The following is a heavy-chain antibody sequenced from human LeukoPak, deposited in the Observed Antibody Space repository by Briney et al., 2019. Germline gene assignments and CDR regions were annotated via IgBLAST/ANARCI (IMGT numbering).Heavy chain of an antibody. V-gene: IGHV3-23*01. Sequence: GGSLRLSCAASGFTFSSYGVSWVRQAPGKGLEWVSAISGSGDYTYYADSVKGRFTISRDNSKNRLYLQMNSLRAEDTALYYCAKDGKRIAMIGVVRRGHYLDYWGQGTLVTASS. CDR1: GFTFSSYG. D-gene: IGHD3-22*01. J-gene: IGHJ4*02. CDR2: ISGSGDYT. CDR3: AKDGKRIAMIGVVRRGHYLDY.